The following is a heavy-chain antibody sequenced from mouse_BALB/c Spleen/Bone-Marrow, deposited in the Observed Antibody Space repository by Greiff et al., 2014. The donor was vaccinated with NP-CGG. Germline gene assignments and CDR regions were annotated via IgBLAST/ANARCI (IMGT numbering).Heavy chain of an antibody. CDR1: GFTFNTYA. J-gene: IGHJ3*01. CDR3: GGGTVPAWFAY. D-gene: IGHD1-1*01. CDR2: IRIKNNNYAT. Sequence: EVKLVESGGGLVQPKGSLKLSCAASGFTFNTYAVNWVRQAPGKGLEWVARIRIKNNNYATYYADSVKDRSTISRNDSQSMLYLKRNNLKTEDTAMYFCGGGTVPAWFAYWGQGTLVTVSS. V-gene: IGHV10-1*02.